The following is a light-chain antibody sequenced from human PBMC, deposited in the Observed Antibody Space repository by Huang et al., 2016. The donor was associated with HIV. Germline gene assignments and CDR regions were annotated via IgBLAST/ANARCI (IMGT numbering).Light chain of an antibody. CDR1: QSVNIN. J-gene: IGKJ3*01. CDR3: QQYNNWPPEET. V-gene: IGKV3-15*01. Sequence: EIVMTQSPVPLSVSPGERATLSCRASQSVNINLAWYHQKAGQPPRLLIYGSSTRATGIPVRFSGSGSGTEFTLTISSLQSEDFAVYYCQQYNNWPPEETFGPGTKVDIK. CDR2: GSS.